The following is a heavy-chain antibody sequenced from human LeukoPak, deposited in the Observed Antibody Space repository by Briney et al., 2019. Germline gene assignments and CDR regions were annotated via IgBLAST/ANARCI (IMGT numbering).Heavy chain of an antibody. CDR3: ARGDCSSTSCPFDY. J-gene: IGHJ4*02. CDR1: GGSISSYY. CDR2: IYHSGGT. V-gene: IGHV4-59*12. D-gene: IGHD2-2*01. Sequence: SETLSLTCTVSGGSISSYYWSWIRQPPGKGLEWIGYIYHSGGTYYNPSLKSRVTISVDRSKNQFSLKLSSVTAADTAVYYCARGDCSSTSCPFDYWGQGTLVTVSS.